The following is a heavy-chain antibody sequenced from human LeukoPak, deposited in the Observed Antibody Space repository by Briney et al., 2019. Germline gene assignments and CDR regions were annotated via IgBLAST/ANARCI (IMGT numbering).Heavy chain of an antibody. J-gene: IGHJ3*02. CDR1: GYTFTDYY. CDR3: AREYYDSSGRKHAFDI. CDR2: IDPNSGGT. D-gene: IGHD3-22*01. V-gene: IGHV1-2*02. Sequence: ASVKVSCKASGYTFTDYYIHWVRQAPGQGLEWMGWIDPNSGGTKFVQKFQGRVTMTRDTSISTAYMELSRLRSDDTAVYYCAREYYDSSGRKHAFDIWGQGTMVTVSS.